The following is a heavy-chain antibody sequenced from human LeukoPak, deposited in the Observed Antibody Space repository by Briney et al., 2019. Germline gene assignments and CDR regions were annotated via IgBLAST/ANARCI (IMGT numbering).Heavy chain of an antibody. CDR2: NSWNSGSI. Sequence: SLILPCAAPGFTLDEYAMHWVRQAPGKGLEWVSGNSWNSGSIGYADSVKGRFTISRDNAKNSLYLQMNSLRGEDTALYYCAKGHYGSGSYYISLLGPFDYWGQGTLVTVSS. V-gene: IGHV3-9*01. CDR1: GFTLDEYA. J-gene: IGHJ4*02. D-gene: IGHD3-10*01. CDR3: AKGHYGSGSYYISLLGPFDY.